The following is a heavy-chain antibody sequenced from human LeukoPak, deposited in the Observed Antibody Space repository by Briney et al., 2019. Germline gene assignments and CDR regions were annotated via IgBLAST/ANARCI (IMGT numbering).Heavy chain of an antibody. CDR1: GGTFSSYA. Sequence: ASVKVPCKASGGTFSSYAISWVRQAPGQGLEWMGGIIPIFGTANYAQKFQGRVTITADESTSTAYMELSSLRSEDTAVYYCARAGLRSPGHFDYWGQGTLVTVSS. V-gene: IGHV1-69*01. CDR2: IIPIFGTA. J-gene: IGHJ4*02. D-gene: IGHD4-17*01. CDR3: ARAGLRSPGHFDY.